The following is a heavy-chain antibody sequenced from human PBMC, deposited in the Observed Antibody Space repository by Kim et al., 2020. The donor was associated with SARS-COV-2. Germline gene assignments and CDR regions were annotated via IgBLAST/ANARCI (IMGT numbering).Heavy chain of an antibody. D-gene: IGHD3-10*01. J-gene: IGHJ5*02. CDR2: INHSGST. CDR3: ARLRGNWFDP. V-gene: IGHV4-34*01. Sequence: SETLSLTCAVYGGSFSGYYWSWIRQPPGKGLEWIGEINHSGSTNYNPSLKSRVTISVDTSKNQFSLKLSSVTAADTAVYYCARLRGNWFDPWGQGTLVTVSS. CDR1: GGSFSGYY.